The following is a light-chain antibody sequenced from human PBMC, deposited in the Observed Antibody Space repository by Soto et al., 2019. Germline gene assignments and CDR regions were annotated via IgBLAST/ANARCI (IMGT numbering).Light chain of an antibody. Sequence: DLQMTQSPSSLSASVGDRVTITCRASQSISSYLNWYQQKPGKAPKLLSYAASSLQSGVPSRFSGSGSGTDFTLTISSLQPEDFATYYCQQSYSTPLFTFGPGTKVDIK. J-gene: IGKJ3*01. CDR2: AAS. V-gene: IGKV1-39*01. CDR3: QQSYSTPLFT. CDR1: QSISSY.